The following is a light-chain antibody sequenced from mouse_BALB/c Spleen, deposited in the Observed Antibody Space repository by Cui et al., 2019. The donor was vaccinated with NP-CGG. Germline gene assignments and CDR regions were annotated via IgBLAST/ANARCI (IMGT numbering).Light chain of an antibody. Sequence: AVVTQESALTTSPAETVTLTCRSSTGTVTTSNYTNWVQEKPDHLFTGLIGGTNNRAPGVPARFSGSLIGDKAALTITETQTEDEAIYFCALWYSNHWVFGGGTKLTVL. V-gene: IGLV1*01. CDR2: GTN. CDR1: TGTVTTSNY. J-gene: IGLJ1*01. CDR3: ALWYSNHWV.